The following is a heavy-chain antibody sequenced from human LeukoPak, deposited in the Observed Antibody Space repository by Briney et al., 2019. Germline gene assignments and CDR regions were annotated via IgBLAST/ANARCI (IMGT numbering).Heavy chain of an antibody. V-gene: IGHV1-69*04. J-gene: IGHJ4*02. CDR2: IIPILGIA. CDR3: AAGLQQLGYFDY. CDR1: GYTFTSYD. Sequence: ASVKVSCKASGYTFTSYDINWVRQAPGQGLEWMGRIIPILGIANYAQKFQGRVTITADKSTSTAYMELSSLRSEDTAVYYCAAGLQQLGYFDYWGQGTLVTVSS. D-gene: IGHD6-13*01.